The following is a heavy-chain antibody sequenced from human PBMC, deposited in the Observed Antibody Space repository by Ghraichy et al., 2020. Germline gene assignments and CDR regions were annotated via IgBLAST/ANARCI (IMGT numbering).Heavy chain of an antibody. CDR2: ISGGGGYT. Sequence: GGSLRLSCSASGFTFSSFAMSWVRQAPGKGLQCVSVISGGGGYTYYADSVKGRFTISRDNSKTTLYLQMNGLRAEDTAVYYCAKGRGGNVTGEIDYWGQGTLVTVSS. CDR3: AKGRGGNVTGEIDY. D-gene: IGHD4-23*01. J-gene: IGHJ4*02. CDR1: GFTFSSFA. V-gene: IGHV3-23*01.